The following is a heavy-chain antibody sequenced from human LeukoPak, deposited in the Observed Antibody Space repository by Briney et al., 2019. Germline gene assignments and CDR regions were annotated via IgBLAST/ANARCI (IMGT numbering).Heavy chain of an antibody. Sequence: SETLSLTCAVYGGSFGGYYWSWIRQPPGKGLEWIGEINHSGSTNYNPSLKSRVTISVDTSKNQFSLRLSSVTAADTAVYYCARGPLSVYFDYWGQGTLVTVSS. CDR2: INHSGST. D-gene: IGHD2/OR15-2a*01. CDR3: ARGPLSVYFDY. CDR1: GGSFGGYY. J-gene: IGHJ4*02. V-gene: IGHV4-34*01.